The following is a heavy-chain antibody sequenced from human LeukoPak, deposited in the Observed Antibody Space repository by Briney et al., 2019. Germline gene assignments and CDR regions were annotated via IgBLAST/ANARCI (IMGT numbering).Heavy chain of an antibody. D-gene: IGHD3-22*01. J-gene: IGHJ4*02. CDR2: INHSGST. CDR1: GGSFSGYY. V-gene: IGHV4-34*01. Sequence: SETLSLTCAVYGGSFSGYYWSWIRQPPGKGLEWMGEINHSGSTNYNPSLKRRVTISVDTSKNQFSLQLSSVTAADTAVYYCASRPHTYYYDSSGYPFDYWGQGTLVTVSS. CDR3: ASRPHTYYYDSSGYPFDY.